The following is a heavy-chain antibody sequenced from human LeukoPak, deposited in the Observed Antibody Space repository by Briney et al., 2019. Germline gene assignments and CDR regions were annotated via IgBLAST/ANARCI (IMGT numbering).Heavy chain of an antibody. CDR3: ARPFYDRSGYHWFDP. CDR1: GGSISSYY. Sequence: SETLSLTCTVSGGSISSYYWSWIRQPPGKGLEWMGYIYYSGSTNYNPSLKSRVTISVDTSKNQFSLRLSSVTAADTAVYYCARPFYDRSGYHWFDPWGQGTLVTVSS. V-gene: IGHV4-59*08. CDR2: IYYSGST. J-gene: IGHJ5*02. D-gene: IGHD3-22*01.